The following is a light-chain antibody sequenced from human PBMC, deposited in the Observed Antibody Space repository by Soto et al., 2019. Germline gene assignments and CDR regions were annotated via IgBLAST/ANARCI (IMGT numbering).Light chain of an antibody. CDR2: GAS. Sequence: EIVMTQSPATLSVSPGERATLSCRASQSVSSNLAWYQQKPGQAPRLLIYGASTRATGIPARFSGSGSGTELTLTISSLQSEDFVLYYCQQYNNWRRTFGQGTKVEIK. CDR3: QQYNNWRRT. CDR1: QSVSSN. V-gene: IGKV3-15*01. J-gene: IGKJ1*01.